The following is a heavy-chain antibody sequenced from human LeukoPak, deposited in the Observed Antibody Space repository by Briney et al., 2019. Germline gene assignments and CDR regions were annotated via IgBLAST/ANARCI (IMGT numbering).Heavy chain of an antibody. CDR1: GFTFSSYE. CDR2: ISSSGSTI. CDR3: ARDITVTQFDY. J-gene: IGHJ4*03. D-gene: IGHD4-17*01. V-gene: IGHV3-48*03. Sequence: GGSLRLSCAASGFTFSSYEMNWVRQAPGKGLEWVSYISSSGSTIYYADSVKGRFTISRDNAKNSLYLQMNSLRAEDTAVYYCARDITVTQFDYWGQGTGVTVSS.